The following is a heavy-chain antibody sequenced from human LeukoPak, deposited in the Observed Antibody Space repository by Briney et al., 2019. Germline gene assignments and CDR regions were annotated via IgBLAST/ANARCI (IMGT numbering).Heavy chain of an antibody. Sequence: GGSLRLSCAASGFTFSSYAMSWVRQAPGKGLEWVSAISGSGGSTYYADSVKGRFTISRDNSKNTLYLQMNSLRAEDTAVYYCAKGEDYYYYYGMDVWGQGTTVTASS. CDR3: AKGEDYYYYYGMDV. J-gene: IGHJ6*02. V-gene: IGHV3-23*01. CDR1: GFTFSSYA. CDR2: ISGSGGST.